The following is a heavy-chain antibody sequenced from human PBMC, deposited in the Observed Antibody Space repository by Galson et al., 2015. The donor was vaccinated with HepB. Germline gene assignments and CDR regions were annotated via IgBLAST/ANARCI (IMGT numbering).Heavy chain of an antibody. CDR1: GDSVSSNSAA. CDR2: TYYRSKWYN. V-gene: IGHV6-1*01. Sequence: CAISGDSVSSNSAAWNWIRQSPSRGLEWLGRTYYRSKWYNDYAVSVKSRITINPDTSKNQFSLQLNSVTPEDTAVYYCARAGYDCSGGSCYYYYYGMDVWGQGTTVTVSS. J-gene: IGHJ6*02. CDR3: ARAGYDCSGGSCYYYYYGMDV. D-gene: IGHD2-15*01.